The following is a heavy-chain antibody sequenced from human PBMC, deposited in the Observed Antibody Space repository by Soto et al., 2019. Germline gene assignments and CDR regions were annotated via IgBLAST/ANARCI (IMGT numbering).Heavy chain of an antibody. J-gene: IGHJ4*02. CDR3: ARAGVGATGYYFDY. CDR1: GGSISSSNW. V-gene: IGHV4-4*02. Sequence: SETLSLTCAVSGGSISSSNWWSWVRQPPGKGLEWIGEIYHSGSTNYNPSLKSRVTISVDKSKNQFSLKLSSVTAADTAVYYCARAGVGATGYYFDYWGQGXLVTVSS. D-gene: IGHD1-26*01. CDR2: IYHSGST.